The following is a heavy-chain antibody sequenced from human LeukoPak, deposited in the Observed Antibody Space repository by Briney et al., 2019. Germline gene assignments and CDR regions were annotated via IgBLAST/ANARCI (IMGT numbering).Heavy chain of an antibody. D-gene: IGHD3-16*01. Sequence: PGGSLRLSCAAPGFTFSNAWMNWVRQAPGKGLEWVGRIKSKTDGGTTDFAAPVKGRFTISRDDSKNTLYLQMNSLKTEDTAVYYCTTDTYYDYVWGSYGSDYWSQGTLVTVSS. CDR3: TTDTYYDYVWGSYGSDY. CDR1: GFTFSNAW. J-gene: IGHJ4*02. CDR2: IKSKTDGGTT. V-gene: IGHV3-15*07.